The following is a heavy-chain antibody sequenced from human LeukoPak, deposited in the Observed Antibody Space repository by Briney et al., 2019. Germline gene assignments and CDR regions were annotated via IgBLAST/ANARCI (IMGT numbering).Heavy chain of an antibody. CDR1: GFTFSDYY. V-gene: IGHV3-11*01. J-gene: IGHJ6*03. D-gene: IGHD1-14*01. CDR3: ARARTGYYYYYYYMDV. Sequence: PGGFLRLSCAASGFTFSDYYMSWIRQAPGKGLEWVSYISSSGSTIYYADSVKGRFTISRDNAKNSLYLQMNSLRAEDTAVYYCARARTGYYYYYYYMDVWGKGTTVTVSS. CDR2: ISSSGSTI.